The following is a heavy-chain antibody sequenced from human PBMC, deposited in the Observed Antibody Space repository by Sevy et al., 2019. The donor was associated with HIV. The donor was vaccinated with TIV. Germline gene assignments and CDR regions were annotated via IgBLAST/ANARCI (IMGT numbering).Heavy chain of an antibody. CDR3: ARDREQITIFGVVTDYFDY. CDR1: GYTFTSYY. D-gene: IGHD3-3*01. CDR2: INPSGGST. Sequence: ASVKVSCKASGYTFTSYYMHWVRQAPGQGLEWMGIINPSGGSTSYAQKFQGRVTMTRDTSTSTVYMELSSLRSEDTAVYYCARDREQITIFGVVTDYFDYWGQGTLVTVSS. J-gene: IGHJ4*02. V-gene: IGHV1-46*03.